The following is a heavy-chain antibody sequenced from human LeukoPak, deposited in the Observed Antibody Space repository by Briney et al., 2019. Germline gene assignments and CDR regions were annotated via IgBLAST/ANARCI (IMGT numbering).Heavy chain of an antibody. CDR3: AGHHPRNTVDF. CDR1: GGSISSYY. J-gene: IGHJ4*02. Sequence: PSETLSLTCTVSGGSISSYYWSWIRQPPGKGLEWIGYIYYSGSTNYNPSLKSRVTISVDTSKNQFSLKLSSVTAADTAVYYCAGHHPRNTVDFWGQGTLVTVSS. V-gene: IGHV4-59*08. CDR2: IYYSGST. D-gene: IGHD2-8*02.